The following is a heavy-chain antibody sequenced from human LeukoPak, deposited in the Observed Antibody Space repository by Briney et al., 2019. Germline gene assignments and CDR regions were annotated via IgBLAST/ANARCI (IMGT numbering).Heavy chain of an antibody. Sequence: SETLSLTCAVYGGSFSGYYWTWIRQPPGKGLEWIGEINHGGSANHNPSLKSRVTISIDTSKTQFSLKLNSVTAADTAVYYCARGRRDGYNLVFDYWGQGTLVTVSS. J-gene: IGHJ4*02. CDR2: INHGGSA. CDR1: GGSFSGYY. CDR3: ARGRRDGYNLVFDY. D-gene: IGHD5-24*01. V-gene: IGHV4-34*01.